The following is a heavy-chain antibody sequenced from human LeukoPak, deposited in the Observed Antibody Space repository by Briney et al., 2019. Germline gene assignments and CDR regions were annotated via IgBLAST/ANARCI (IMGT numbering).Heavy chain of an antibody. D-gene: IGHD3-10*01. CDR2: ISYTGST. J-gene: IGHJ5*02. CDR1: GSMSNHF. V-gene: IGHV4-59*11. CDR3: ARDDYRGVTNFDP. Sequence: PSETLSLTCTVFGSMSNHFWSWIRQPPGKGLEWIGYISYTGSTIYSPSLKSRVTISVDTSKNQFSLQLTSVTAADTAVYYCARDDYRGVTNFDPWGQGTLVTVSS.